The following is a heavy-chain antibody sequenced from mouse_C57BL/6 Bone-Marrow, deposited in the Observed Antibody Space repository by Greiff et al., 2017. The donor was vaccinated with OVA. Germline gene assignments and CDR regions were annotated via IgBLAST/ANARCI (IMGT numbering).Heavy chain of an antibody. CDR3: ARNRYDYDRGGWYFDV. CDR1: GYTFTSYW. D-gene: IGHD2-4*01. Sequence: QVQLQQSGAELAKPGASVKLSCKASGYTFTSYWLHWVKQRPGQGLEWIGYINPSSGYTKYNQKFKDKATLTADKSSSTAYMQLSSLTYEDSAVYYCARNRYDYDRGGWYFDVWGTGTTVTVSS. V-gene: IGHV1-7*01. J-gene: IGHJ1*03. CDR2: INPSSGYT.